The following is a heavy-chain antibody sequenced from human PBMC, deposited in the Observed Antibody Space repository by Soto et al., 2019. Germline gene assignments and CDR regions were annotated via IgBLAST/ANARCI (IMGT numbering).Heavy chain of an antibody. CDR1: GYTFTSYG. Sequence: ASVKVSCKASGYTFTSYGISWVRQAPGQGLEWMGWISAYNGNTNYAQKLQGRVTMTTDTSTSTAYMELRSLRSDDTAVYYCARARYYYDSSGYYLFDYWGQGTLVTVSS. J-gene: IGHJ4*02. CDR2: ISAYNGNT. CDR3: ARARYYYDSSGYYLFDY. D-gene: IGHD3-22*01. V-gene: IGHV1-18*01.